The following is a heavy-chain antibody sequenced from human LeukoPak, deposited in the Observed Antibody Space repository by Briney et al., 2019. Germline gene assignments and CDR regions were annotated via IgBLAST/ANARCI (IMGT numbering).Heavy chain of an antibody. Sequence: ASVKVPCKASADTFTVSDINWVRQATGQGLEWMGWMNPDSGNTGHAQKFQGRLTMTRNTSITTAYMELSSLRSEDTAVYYCARETPRRGETRDGYRWGQGTVVTVSS. D-gene: IGHD5-24*01. J-gene: IGHJ4*02. V-gene: IGHV1-8*01. CDR3: ARETPRRGETRDGYR. CDR1: ADTFTVSD. CDR2: MNPDSGNT.